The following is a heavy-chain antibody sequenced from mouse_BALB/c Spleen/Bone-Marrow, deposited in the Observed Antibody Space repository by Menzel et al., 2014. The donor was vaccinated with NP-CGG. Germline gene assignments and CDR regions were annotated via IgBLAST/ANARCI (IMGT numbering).Heavy chain of an antibody. CDR2: IWAGGST. CDR3: ARYNRAYYGNSYWYCEV. D-gene: IGHD2-10*01. J-gene: IGHJ1*01. Sequence: VQRVESGPGLVAPSQSLSITCTVSGFSLTSYGVHWVRQPPGKGLEWLGVIWAGGSTNYNSTLMSRLSISKDNSKSQVFLKMNSLQTDDTAMYYCARYNRAYYGNSYWYCEVWGAGTTVTVSS. V-gene: IGHV2-9*02. CDR1: GFSLTSYG.